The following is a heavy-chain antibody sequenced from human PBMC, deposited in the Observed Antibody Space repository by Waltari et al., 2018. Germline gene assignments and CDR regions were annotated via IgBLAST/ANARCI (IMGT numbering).Heavy chain of an antibody. Sequence: QVQLVESGGGLVTPGGSLRLSCSASGFTFSAYYMSWIRRAPGKGLELVSASSSSGRTIYYADSGKGRFTIARDNAKNSLYLQMNSLRAEDTAVYYCARATGLYNWFDPWGQGTLVTVSS. CDR3: ARATGLYNWFDP. D-gene: IGHD6-25*01. J-gene: IGHJ5*02. V-gene: IGHV3-11*04. CDR1: GFTFSAYY. CDR2: SSSSGRTI.